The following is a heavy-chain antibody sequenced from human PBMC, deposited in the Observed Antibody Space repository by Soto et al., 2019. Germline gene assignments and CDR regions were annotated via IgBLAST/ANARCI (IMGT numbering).Heavy chain of an antibody. CDR1: GFTVSSNY. Sequence: GGSLRLSCTASGFTVSSNYMSWVRQAPGKGLEWVSVIYTGGYTDYADSVKGRFTIYRDNSKNTLSLQMNSLRAEDTAVYFCARGRIAVAGHYSFDLWGQGTLVTVSS. D-gene: IGHD6-19*01. J-gene: IGHJ4*02. CDR3: ARGRIAVAGHYSFDL. V-gene: IGHV3-53*01. CDR2: IYTGGYT.